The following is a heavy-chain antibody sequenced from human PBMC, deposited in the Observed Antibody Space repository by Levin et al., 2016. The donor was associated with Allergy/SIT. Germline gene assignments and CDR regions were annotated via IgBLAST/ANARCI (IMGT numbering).Heavy chain of an antibody. V-gene: IGHV1-69*01. Sequence: VRQAPGQGLEWMGGIIPIFGTANYAQKFQGRVTITADESTSTAYMELSSLRSEDTAVYYCAREQQQLASLDYWGQGTLVTVSS. CDR3: AREQQQLASLDY. D-gene: IGHD6-13*01. CDR2: IIPIFGTA. J-gene: IGHJ4*02.